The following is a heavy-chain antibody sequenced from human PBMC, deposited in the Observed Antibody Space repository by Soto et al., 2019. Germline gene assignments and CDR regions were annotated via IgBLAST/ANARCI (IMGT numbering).Heavy chain of an antibody. CDR2: IYYSGST. D-gene: IGHD6-13*01. V-gene: IGHV4-59*01. J-gene: IGHJ4*02. Sequence: SETLSLTCTVSGGSISSYYWSWIRQPPGKGLEWIGYIYYSGSTNYNPSLKSRVTISVDTSKNQFSLKLSSVTAADTAVYYCARAPAAVRQYSSSGGLVFDYWGQGTLVTVSS. CDR3: ARAPAAVRQYSSSGGLVFDY. CDR1: GGSISSYY.